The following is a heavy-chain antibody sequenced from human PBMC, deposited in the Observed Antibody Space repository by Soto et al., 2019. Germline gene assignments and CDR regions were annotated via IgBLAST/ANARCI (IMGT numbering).Heavy chain of an antibody. CDR3: ASRITMVRGVRQYYYYYYGMDV. Sequence: SVKVSCKASGGTFSSYAVSWVRQAPGQGLEWMGGIIPIFGTANYAQKFQGRVTITADKSTSTAYMELSSLRSEDTAVYYCASRITMVRGVRQYYYYYYGMDVWGQGTTVTVYS. V-gene: IGHV1-69*06. D-gene: IGHD3-10*01. CDR1: GGTFSSYA. J-gene: IGHJ6*02. CDR2: IIPIFGTA.